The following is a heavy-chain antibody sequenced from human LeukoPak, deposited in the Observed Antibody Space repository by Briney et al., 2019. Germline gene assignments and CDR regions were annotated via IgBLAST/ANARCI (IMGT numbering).Heavy chain of an antibody. D-gene: IGHD4-11*01. J-gene: IGHJ4*02. CDR2: IIPILGIA. Sequence: SVKVSCKASGGTFSSYAISWVRQAPGQGLEWMGRIIPILGIANYARKFQGRVTITADKSTSTAYMELSSLRSEDTAVYYCARDEGYSNYVADWGQGTLVTVSS. CDR1: GGTFSSYA. CDR3: ARDEGYSNYVAD. V-gene: IGHV1-69*04.